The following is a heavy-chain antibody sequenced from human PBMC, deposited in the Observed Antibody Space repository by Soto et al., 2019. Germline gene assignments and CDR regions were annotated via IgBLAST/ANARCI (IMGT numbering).Heavy chain of an antibody. J-gene: IGHJ5*02. V-gene: IGHV4-34*01. CDR2: IDHSGYT. Sequence: ENLSLTWSAYGRSFRGYYLIWIRQPPGKGLEWIGEIDHSGYTNYNPSLKSRVTISVDTSKKQFSLRLTSVTAADTAVYYCARVRDWFDPGGEGTLVTVSS. CDR1: GRSFRGYY. CDR3: ARVRDWFDP. D-gene: IGHD3-3*01.